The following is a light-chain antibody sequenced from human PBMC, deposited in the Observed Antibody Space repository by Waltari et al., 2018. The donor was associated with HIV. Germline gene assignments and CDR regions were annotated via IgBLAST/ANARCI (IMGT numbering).Light chain of an antibody. Sequence: SYVLTQAPSASVAPGQAASITCGGNNIGIKTVHWDQQKPGTATVLVVYDDTDRPSGIPGRFSSSNSGNTATLTISRVGAGDEADYYCQVWDESSEHVVFGGGTKVTVL. J-gene: IGLJ2*01. CDR3: QVWDESSEHVV. CDR2: DDT. CDR1: NIGIKT. V-gene: IGLV3-21*02.